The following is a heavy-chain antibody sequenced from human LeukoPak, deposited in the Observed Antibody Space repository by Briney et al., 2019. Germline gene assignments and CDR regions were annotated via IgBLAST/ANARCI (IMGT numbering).Heavy chain of an antibody. Sequence: ASETLSLTCAVSGGSISGDYWWSWVRRPPGTGLEWIGEVYHRGSTNYNPSLKSRVTISVDKSKSQLSLKLSSVTAADTAVYYCARREYYDSTGYFDLWGRGTLVTVSS. J-gene: IGHJ2*01. CDR3: ARREYYDSTGYFDL. V-gene: IGHV4-4*02. CDR1: GGSISGDYW. D-gene: IGHD3-22*01. CDR2: VYHRGST.